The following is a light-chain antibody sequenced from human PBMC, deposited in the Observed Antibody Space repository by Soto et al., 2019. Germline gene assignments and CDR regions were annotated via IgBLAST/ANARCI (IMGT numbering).Light chain of an antibody. V-gene: IGKV3-15*01. J-gene: IGKJ1*01. CDR2: GAS. CDR1: QSVGSN. CDR3: QQYNNWLRT. Sequence: EMVMTQSPATLSVSPGERATLSCRASQSVGSNLAWYQQKPGQAPRLLIYGASTRATGIPARFSGSGSGTEFTLTISSLQSEDFALYYCQQYNNWLRTFGQGTKVEIK.